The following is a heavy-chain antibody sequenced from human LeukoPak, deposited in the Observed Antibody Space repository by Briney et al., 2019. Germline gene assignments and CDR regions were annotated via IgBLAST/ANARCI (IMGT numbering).Heavy chain of an antibody. CDR2: IYTSGST. Sequence: SETLSLTCTVSGTSISSGGYYWSWIRQPAGKGLEWIGRIYTSGSTNYNPSLKSRVTISVDTSKNQFSLKLSSVPAAATAVYYCARGSRVAAAGNWGQGTMVTVSS. J-gene: IGHJ3*01. V-gene: IGHV4-61*02. D-gene: IGHD6-13*01. CDR1: GTSISSGGYY. CDR3: ARGSRVAAAGN.